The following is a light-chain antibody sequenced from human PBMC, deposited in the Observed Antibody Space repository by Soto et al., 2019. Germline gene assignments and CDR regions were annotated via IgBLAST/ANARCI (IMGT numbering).Light chain of an antibody. CDR1: SSNTGSNA. Sequence: QSALTQPPSVSGTPGQRITISCSGSSSNTGSNAVNWFQQVPGSAPKLLIYSNKQRPSGVPDRFSGSKSGSSASLAISGLQSEDEADYYCAAWDDSLSGRVFGGGTKVT. CDR3: AAWDDSLSGRV. CDR2: SNK. J-gene: IGLJ3*02. V-gene: IGLV1-44*01.